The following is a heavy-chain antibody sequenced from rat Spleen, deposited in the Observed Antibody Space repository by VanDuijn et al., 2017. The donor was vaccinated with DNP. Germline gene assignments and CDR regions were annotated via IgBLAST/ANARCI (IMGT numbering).Heavy chain of an antibody. Sequence: EVQLVESGGGLVQPGRSLKLSCAASGFTFSDYHMAWFRQAPKKGLEWVAAISPSGSRPYSPDSVKGRFTISRDNANHTLYLQMDSLRSEDTATYYCATSPGPNWFAYWGQGVMVTVSS. CDR2: ISPSGSRP. D-gene: IGHD3-8*01. J-gene: IGHJ2*01. CDR3: ATSPGPNWFAY. CDR1: GFTFSDYH. V-gene: IGHV5-7*01.